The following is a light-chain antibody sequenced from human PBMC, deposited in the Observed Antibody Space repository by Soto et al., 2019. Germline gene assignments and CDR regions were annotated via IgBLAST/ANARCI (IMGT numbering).Light chain of an antibody. CDR1: QSISSW. CDR2: DAS. J-gene: IGKJ1*01. Sequence: IPMTQPPSTLSASLKDRVTITCRASQSISSWLAWYQQKPGKAPKLLIYDASSLESGVPSRFSGSGSGTEFTLTISSLQPDDFATYYCQQYNSYSFGQGTKVDI. V-gene: IGKV1-5*01. CDR3: QQYNSYS.